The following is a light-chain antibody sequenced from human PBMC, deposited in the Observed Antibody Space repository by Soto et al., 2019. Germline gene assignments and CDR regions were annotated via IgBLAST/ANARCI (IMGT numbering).Light chain of an antibody. J-gene: IGLJ3*02. CDR3: ETWYSNTHKV. Sequence: QPVLTQSSSASASPGSSVKLTCILSSGHNTYIIAWHQQQPGKAPRFLMTLDRSGSYNRGSGVPDRFSGSSSGADRYLTISNLQFEDEGDYYCETWYSNTHKVFGGGTKLTVL. V-gene: IGLV4-60*02. CDR1: SGHNTYI. CDR2: LDRSGSY.